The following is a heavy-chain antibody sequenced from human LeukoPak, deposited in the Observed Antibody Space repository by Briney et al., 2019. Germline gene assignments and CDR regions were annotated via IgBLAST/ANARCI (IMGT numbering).Heavy chain of an antibody. Sequence: ASVKVSCKASGYTFTSYGISWVRQAPGQGLEWMGWISAYNGNTNYAQKLQGRVTMTTDTSTSTAYMELRSLRSDDTAVYYCARAPYYYDSSGYYYVRYFDYWGQGTLVTVSS. CDR2: ISAYNGNT. J-gene: IGHJ4*02. CDR3: ARAPYYYDSSGYYYVRYFDY. V-gene: IGHV1-18*01. CDR1: GYTFTSYG. D-gene: IGHD3-22*01.